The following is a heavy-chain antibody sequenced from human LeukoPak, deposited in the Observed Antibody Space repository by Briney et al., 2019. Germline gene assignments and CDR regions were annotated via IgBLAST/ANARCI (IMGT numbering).Heavy chain of an antibody. CDR2: ISYDGSNK. CDR3: ARDRGSGWHFDY. CDR1: GFTFSSYA. V-gene: IGHV3-30-3*01. Sequence: GRSLRLSCAASGFTFSSYAMHWVRQAPGKGLEWVAVISYDGSNKYYADSVKGRFTISRDNSKNTLYLQMNSLRAEDTAVYYCARDRGSGWHFDYWGQGTLVTVSS. D-gene: IGHD6-19*01. J-gene: IGHJ4*02.